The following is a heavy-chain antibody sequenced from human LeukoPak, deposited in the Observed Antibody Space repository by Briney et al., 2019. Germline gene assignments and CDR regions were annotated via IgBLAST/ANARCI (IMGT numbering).Heavy chain of an antibody. D-gene: IGHD2-2*02. V-gene: IGHV3-48*02. CDR2: ISATRSTI. Sequence: TGGSLRLSCVASGVTFNTYNMNWVRQAPGKGLEWVSYISATRSTIYYADSVRGRFTISRDNARNVLYLQMSSLRDEDTAVYYCARARYCGSIDCSTDFDYFYYYGFDVWGQGTTVTVSS. CDR1: GVTFNTYN. J-gene: IGHJ6*02. CDR3: ARARYCGSIDCSTDFDYFYYYGFDV.